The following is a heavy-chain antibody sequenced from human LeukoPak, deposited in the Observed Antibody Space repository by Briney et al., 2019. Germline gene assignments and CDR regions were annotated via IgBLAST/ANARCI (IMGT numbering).Heavy chain of an antibody. J-gene: IGHJ6*03. CDR1: GGSFSGYY. CDR3: ARPFWFGSSEGDYYYMDV. V-gene: IGHV4-34*01. CDR2: INHSGST. Sequence: PSETLSLTCAVYGGSFSGYYWSWIRQPPGKGLEWIGEINHSGSTNYNPSLKSRVTISVDTSKNQFSLKLSSVTAADTAVYYCARPFWFGSSEGDYYYMDVWGKGTTVTVSS. D-gene: IGHD3-10*01.